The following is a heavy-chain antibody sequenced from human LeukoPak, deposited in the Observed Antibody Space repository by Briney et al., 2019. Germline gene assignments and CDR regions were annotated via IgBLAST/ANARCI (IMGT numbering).Heavy chain of an antibody. J-gene: IGHJ3*02. CDR1: GGSNSSYY. CDR2: IYYSGST. CDR3: ARNGAYCSGGSCAQDTFDM. D-gene: IGHD2-15*01. V-gene: IGHV4-59*01. Sequence: SETLSLTCTVSGGSNSSYYWSWIRQPPGKGLEWIGYIYYSGSTTYNTSLKSRVTISVATSKNQFSLKLSSVTAADTAVYYCARNGAYCSGGSCAQDTFDMWGQGTMVTVSS.